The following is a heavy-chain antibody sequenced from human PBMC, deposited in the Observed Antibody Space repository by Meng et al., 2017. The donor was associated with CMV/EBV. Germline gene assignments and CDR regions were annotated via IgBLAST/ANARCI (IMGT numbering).Heavy chain of an antibody. D-gene: IGHD6-13*01. CDR1: GFTFSSHG. Sequence: GESLKISWAASGFTFSSHGMHWVRQAPGKGLEWVPFIRYDGSNKYYADSVKGRFTISRDNSKNTLYLQMNSLRAEDTAVYYCAKDLTVLSSSWGFVCGGMDVWGQGTTVTVSS. CDR3: AKDLTVLSSSWGFVCGGMDV. CDR2: IRYDGSNK. V-gene: IGHV3-30*02. J-gene: IGHJ6*02.